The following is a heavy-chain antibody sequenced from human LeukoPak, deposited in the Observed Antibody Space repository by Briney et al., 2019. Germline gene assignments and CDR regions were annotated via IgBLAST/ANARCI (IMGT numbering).Heavy chain of an antibody. CDR1: GFIFSTYW. V-gene: IGHV3-74*01. CDR2: INTDRTST. D-gene: IGHD3-22*01. J-gene: IGHJ4*02. CDR3: ARAIDTSGYSSFDS. Sequence: GGSLRLSCATSGFIFSTYWMRWGRHGPGEGLRWVSRINTDRTSTTYADSVKGRFTISRDNAKNTLYLQMNSLRPEDTAVYYCARAIDTSGYSSFDSWGQGTLVTVSS.